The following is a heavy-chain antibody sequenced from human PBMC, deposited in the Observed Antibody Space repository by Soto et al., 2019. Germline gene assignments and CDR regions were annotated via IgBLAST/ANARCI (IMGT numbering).Heavy chain of an antibody. V-gene: IGHV1-2*02. CDR1: GYTFTGYY. D-gene: IGHD2-2*02. CDR2: INPNSGGT. J-gene: IGHJ6*02. Sequence: ASVKVSCKASGYTFTGYYMHWVRQAPGQGLEWMGWINPNSGGTNYAQKFQGRVTMTRDTSISTAYMELSRLRSDDTAVYYCARYPSCSSTSCYIWDVSYYYGMDVWGQGTTVTSP. CDR3: ARYPSCSSTSCYIWDVSYYYGMDV.